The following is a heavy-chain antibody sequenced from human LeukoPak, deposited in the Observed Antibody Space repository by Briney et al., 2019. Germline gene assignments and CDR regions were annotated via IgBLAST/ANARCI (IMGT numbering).Heavy chain of an antibody. CDR2: INPNSGGT. J-gene: IGHJ3*02. Sequence: GASVKVSCKTSGYTFTGYYIHWVRQAPGQGPEWMGWINPNSGGTKSAQKFQGWVTMTRDTSVTTAYMELTRLRSDDTAVYYCAREAGDAFDIWGQGTMVTVSS. V-gene: IGHV1-2*04. CDR1: GYTFTGYY. CDR3: AREAGDAFDI.